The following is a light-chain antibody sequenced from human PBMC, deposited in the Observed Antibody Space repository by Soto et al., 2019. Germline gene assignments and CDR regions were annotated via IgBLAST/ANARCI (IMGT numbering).Light chain of an antibody. J-gene: IGKJ1*01. V-gene: IGKV3-15*01. CDR3: HQYNNWPWT. CDR1: QSVSNY. Sequence: LTPSPGTLSVSPGARATLSCRASQSVSNYLAWYQQTPGQAPRLLIYGASTWATGVPARFSGSGSATEILTIISSLPYEDVAVYYYHQYNNWPWTFGQGTKVDIK. CDR2: GAS.